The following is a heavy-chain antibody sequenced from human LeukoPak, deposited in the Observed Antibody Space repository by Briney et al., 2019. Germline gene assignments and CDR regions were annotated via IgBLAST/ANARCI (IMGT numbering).Heavy chain of an antibody. V-gene: IGHV2-70*11. CDR2: IDWDDDK. CDR1: GFSLSTSGMC. CDR3: ARIHGSSRFGYAFDI. J-gene: IGHJ3*02. Sequence: SGPALVKPTQTLTLTCTFSGFSLSTSGMCVSWIRQPPGKALEWLARIDWDDDKYYSTSLKTRLTISKDTSKNQVVLTMTNMDPVDTATYYCARIHGSSRFGYAFDIWGQGTMVTVSS. D-gene: IGHD6-13*01.